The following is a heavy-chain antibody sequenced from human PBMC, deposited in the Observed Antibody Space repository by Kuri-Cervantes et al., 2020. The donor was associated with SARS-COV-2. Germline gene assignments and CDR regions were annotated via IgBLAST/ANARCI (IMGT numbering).Heavy chain of an antibody. Sequence: GSLRLSCIVSGDSIVNYYWNWIRQAPGKGLEWIGYIDDSGNTKHNPSLKSRVSISVDTSKRRFSLRLSSVTAEDTAVYYCARDLVGASFAGPPRGMDVWGQGTTVTVSS. CDR2: IDDSGNT. CDR3: ARDLVGASFAGPPRGMDV. J-gene: IGHJ6*01. CDR1: GDSIVNYY. D-gene: IGHD1-26*01. V-gene: IGHV4-59*01.